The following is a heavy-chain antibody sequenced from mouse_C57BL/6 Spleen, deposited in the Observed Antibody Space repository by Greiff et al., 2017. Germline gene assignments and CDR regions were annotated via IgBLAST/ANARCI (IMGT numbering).Heavy chain of an antibody. D-gene: IGHD5-2*01. CDR3: ARSNNEYASYDFDY. J-gene: IGHJ2*01. CDR1: GFNIKDYY. CDR2: IDPEDGET. V-gene: IGHV14-2*01. Sequence: VQLQQSGAELVKPGASVKLSCTASGFNIKDYYMHWVKQRTEQGLEWIGRIDPEDGETKYAPKFQGKATITADTSSNTTYLQLSSLTSDDAAVAYCARSNNEYASYDFDYWGQGTTLTVSS.